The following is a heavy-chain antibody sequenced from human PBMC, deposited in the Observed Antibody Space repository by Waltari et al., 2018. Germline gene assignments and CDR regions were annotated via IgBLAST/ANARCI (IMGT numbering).Heavy chain of an antibody. Sequence: QVQLQESGPGLVKPSQTLSLTCTVSGGSISSGSYYWSWIRQPAGQGLEWIGRIYTSGSTNYNPSLKSRVTISVDTSKNQFSLKLSSVTAADTAVYYCARGPYYDFWSGYPYYYYYMDVWGKGTTVTVSS. V-gene: IGHV4-61*02. CDR2: IYTSGST. D-gene: IGHD3-3*01. J-gene: IGHJ6*03. CDR1: GGSISSGSYY. CDR3: ARGPYYDFWSGYPYYYYYMDV.